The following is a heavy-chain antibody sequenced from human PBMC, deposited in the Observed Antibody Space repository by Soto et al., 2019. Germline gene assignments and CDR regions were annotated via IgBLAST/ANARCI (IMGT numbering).Heavy chain of an antibody. CDR1: GFTFSDYA. CDR3: AKDHGGTMSTCWFFDL. CDR2: ISGSGDST. V-gene: IGHV3-23*01. D-gene: IGHD3-16*01. Sequence: EVQLLESGGGLGQPGGSLRLSCAASGFTFSDYAMNWVRQAPGKGLEWVSAISGSGDSTCHADSVKGRFTISRDNFKNTLFLQMNNLSAEDTAVYYCAKDHGGTMSTCWFFDLWGRGTLVSVSS. J-gene: IGHJ2*01.